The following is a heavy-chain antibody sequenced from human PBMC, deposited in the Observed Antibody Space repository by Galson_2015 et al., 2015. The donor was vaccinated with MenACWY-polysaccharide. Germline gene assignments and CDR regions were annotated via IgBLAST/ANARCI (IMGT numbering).Heavy chain of an antibody. J-gene: IGHJ4*02. D-gene: IGHD6-13*01. Sequence: SLRLSCAASGFSITSYAVNWVRQAPGKGLEWVAVISGSGTNIQYADSVKGRFTISRDTSKSTLYLQMNSLRAEDTAKYYCAKASQWGAAADGAFAQWGQGTLGTVSS. CDR1: GFSITSYA. CDR3: AKASQWGAAADGAFAQ. V-gene: IGHV3-23*01. CDR2: ISGSGTNI.